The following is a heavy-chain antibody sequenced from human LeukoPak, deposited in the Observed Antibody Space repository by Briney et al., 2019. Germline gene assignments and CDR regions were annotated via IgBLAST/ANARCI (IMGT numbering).Heavy chain of an antibody. D-gene: IGHD3-16*02. J-gene: IGHJ4*02. CDR3: ARDDYVRGSYRLIDY. CDR2: ISHTGEPT. CDR1: GFRFNSHS. Sequence: GGSLRLSCAASGFRFNSHSMNWVRQVPGKGLEWVAYISHTGEPTYYADSVRGRFTVSRDNAENSVYLQMDSLRAEDTAVYYCARDDYVRGSYRLIDYWGQGTLVTVSS. V-gene: IGHV3-48*04.